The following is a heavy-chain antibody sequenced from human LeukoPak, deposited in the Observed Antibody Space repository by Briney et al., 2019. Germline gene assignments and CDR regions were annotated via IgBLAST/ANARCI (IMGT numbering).Heavy chain of an antibody. V-gene: IGHV3-21*01. Sequence: PGGSLRLSCAASGFTFSIYSMNWVRQAPGKGLEWVSSITGSGTYIYYADSVEGRFTISRDNARDSLYLQMDSLRAEDTSVYFCARARTGGTWSFDPWGQGTLVTVSS. CDR2: ITGSGTYI. CDR3: ARARTGGTWSFDP. D-gene: IGHD2-15*01. CDR1: GFTFSIYS. J-gene: IGHJ5*02.